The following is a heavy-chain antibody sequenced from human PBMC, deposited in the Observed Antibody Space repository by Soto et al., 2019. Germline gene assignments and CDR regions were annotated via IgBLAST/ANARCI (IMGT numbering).Heavy chain of an antibody. V-gene: IGHV3-21*01. CDR3: ARDGRYSYGQDS. CDR1: GFTFSSYG. Sequence: EVQLVESGGGLVKPGGSLRLSCAASGFTFSSYGMTWFRQAPGKGLEWVSSISSSISYIYYADSVKARFTISRDNAKNSLYLQMNSLRARDPAVSYCARDGRYSYGQDSWGQGTLVTVSS. J-gene: IGHJ4*02. CDR2: ISSSISYI. D-gene: IGHD5-18*01.